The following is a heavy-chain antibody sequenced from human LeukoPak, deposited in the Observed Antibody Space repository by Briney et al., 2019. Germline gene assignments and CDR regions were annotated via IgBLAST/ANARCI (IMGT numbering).Heavy chain of an antibody. CDR3: APIVVVTAMLGFDY. J-gene: IGHJ4*02. Sequence: GGSLRLSCAASGFTFSSYAMSWVRQAPGKGLEWVSAISGSDGSTNYADSVKGRFTISRDNSKKTLYLQMNSLRAEDTAVYYCAPIVVVTAMLGFDYWGQGTLVTVSS. CDR1: GFTFSSYA. D-gene: IGHD2-21*02. V-gene: IGHV3-23*01. CDR2: ISGSDGST.